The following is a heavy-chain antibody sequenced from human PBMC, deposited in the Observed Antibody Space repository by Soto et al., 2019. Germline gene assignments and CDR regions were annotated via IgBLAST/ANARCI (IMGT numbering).Heavy chain of an antibody. CDR2: ISSSGSTI. CDR1: GFTFSSYN. CDR3: ARVAYYYDSSGYFY. D-gene: IGHD3-22*01. Sequence: GALRLSCAASGFTFSSYNMNWVRQAPGKGLEWVSYISSSGSTIYYADSVKGRFTISRDNAKNSLYLQMNSLRAEDTAVYYCARVAYYYDSSGYFYWGQGTLVTVSS. J-gene: IGHJ4*02. V-gene: IGHV3-48*01.